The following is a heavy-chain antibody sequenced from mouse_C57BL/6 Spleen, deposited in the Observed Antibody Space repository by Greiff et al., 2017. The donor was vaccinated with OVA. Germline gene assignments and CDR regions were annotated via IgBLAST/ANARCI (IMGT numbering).Heavy chain of an antibody. CDR3: ARRATGTGFAY. J-gene: IGHJ3*01. CDR1: GFTFSSYG. Sequence: EAMLVESGGDLVKPGGSLKLSCAASGFTFSSYGMSWVRQTPDKRLEWVATISSGGSYTYYPDSVKGRFTISRDNAKNTLYLQMSSLKSEDTAMYYCARRATGTGFAYWGQGTLVTVSA. CDR2: ISSGGSYT. V-gene: IGHV5-6*02. D-gene: IGHD4-1*02.